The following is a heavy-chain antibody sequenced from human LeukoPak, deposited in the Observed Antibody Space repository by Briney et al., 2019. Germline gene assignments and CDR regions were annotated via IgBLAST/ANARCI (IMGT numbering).Heavy chain of an antibody. D-gene: IGHD3-22*01. V-gene: IGHV3-7*01. CDR1: GFSFSTYW. CDR3: ARGPRFAIRLIVVVTKGHFDY. CDR2: IKPDGSEK. Sequence: PGGSLRLSCAASGFSFSTYWMTWVRQAPGKGLEWVANIKPDGSEKYYVDSVKGRFTISRDNSKNTLYLQMNSLRAEDTAVYYCARGPRFAIRLIVVVTKGHFDYWGQGTLVTVSS. J-gene: IGHJ4*02.